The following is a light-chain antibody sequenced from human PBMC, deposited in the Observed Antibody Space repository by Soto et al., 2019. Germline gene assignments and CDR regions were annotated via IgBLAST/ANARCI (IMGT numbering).Light chain of an antibody. CDR2: DAS. J-gene: IGKJ1*01. CDR1: QSISSW. Sequence: DIQMTQSPSTLSASVGGRVTITCRASQSISSWLAWYQQKPGKAPKLLIYDASSLESGVPSRFSGSGSGTEFTLPISSLQPDDFATYYCQQYHTYSRTFGQGTKVEIK. V-gene: IGKV1-5*01. CDR3: QQYHTYSRT.